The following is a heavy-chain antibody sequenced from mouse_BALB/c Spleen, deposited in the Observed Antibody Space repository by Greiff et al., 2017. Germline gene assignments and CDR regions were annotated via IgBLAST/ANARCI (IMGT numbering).Heavy chain of an antibody. CDR2: ISSGSSTI. V-gene: IGHV5-17*02. D-gene: IGHD2-2*01. J-gene: IGHJ1*01. CDR3: ARSGGYGDWYFDV. CDR1: GFTFSSFG. Sequence: EVQVVESGGGLVQPGGSRKLSCAASGFTFSSFGMHWVRQAPEKGLEWVAYISSGSSTIYYADTVKGRFTISRDNPKNTLFLQMTSLRSEDTAMYYCARSGGYGDWYFDVWGAGTTVTVSS.